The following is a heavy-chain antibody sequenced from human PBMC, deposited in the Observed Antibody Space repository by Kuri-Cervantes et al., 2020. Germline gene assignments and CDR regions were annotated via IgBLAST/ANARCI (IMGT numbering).Heavy chain of an antibody. Sequence: ASVKVSCKASGYTFTSYGISWVRQAPGQGLEWMGIINPSGGSTSYAQKFQGRVTMTRDTSTSTVYMELSSLRSEDTAVYYCAREGSGGPDYWYFDLWGRGTLVTVSS. CDR3: AREGSGGPDYWYFDL. V-gene: IGHV1-46*01. CDR2: INPSGGST. J-gene: IGHJ2*01. D-gene: IGHD1-26*01. CDR1: GYTFTSYG.